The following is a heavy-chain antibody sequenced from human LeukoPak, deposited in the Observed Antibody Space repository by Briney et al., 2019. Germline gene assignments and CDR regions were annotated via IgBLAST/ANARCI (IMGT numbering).Heavy chain of an antibody. V-gene: IGHV1-69*02. Sequence: SVKVSCKASGGTFSSYTISWVRQAPGQGLEWMGRIIPILGIANYAQKFQGRVAITADKSTSTAYMELSSLRSEDTAVYYCARADSSSWYGYFDYWGQGTLVTVSS. CDR3: ARADSSSWYGYFDY. D-gene: IGHD6-13*01. J-gene: IGHJ4*02. CDR2: IIPILGIA. CDR1: GGTFSSYT.